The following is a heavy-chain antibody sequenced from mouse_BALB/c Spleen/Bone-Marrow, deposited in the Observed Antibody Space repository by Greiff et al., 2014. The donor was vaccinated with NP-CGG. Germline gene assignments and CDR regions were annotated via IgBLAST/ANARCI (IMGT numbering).Heavy chain of an antibody. CDR2: ITPSNGGS. CDR1: GYTFTNYY. J-gene: IGHJ3*01. CDR3: SREGAY. Sequence: VQLQQSGAELVKPGASVKLSCKASGYTFTNYYMYWVKQRPGQGLEWIGEITPSNGGSNFIEKFKNKATLTVDKSSSTAYMQLSSLTSEDPAVYYCSREGAYWGQGTLVTVSA. V-gene: IGHV1S81*02.